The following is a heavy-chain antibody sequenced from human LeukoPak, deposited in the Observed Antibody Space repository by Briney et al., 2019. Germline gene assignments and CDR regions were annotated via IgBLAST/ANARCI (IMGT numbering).Heavy chain of an antibody. CDR3: ARRKGSSWFDY. CDR2: IIPIFGTA. V-gene: IGHV1-69*13. Sequence: SVKVSCKASGYTFTGYYMHWVRQAPGQGLEWMGGIIPIFGTANYAQKFQGRVTITADESTSTAYMELSSLRSEDTAVYYCARRKGSSWFDYWGQGTLVTVSS. J-gene: IGHJ4*02. CDR1: GYTFTGYY. D-gene: IGHD6-13*01.